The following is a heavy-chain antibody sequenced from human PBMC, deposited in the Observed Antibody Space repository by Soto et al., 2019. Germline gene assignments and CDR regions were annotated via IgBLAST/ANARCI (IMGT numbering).Heavy chain of an antibody. CDR2: ISSSSSTI. V-gene: IGHV3-48*02. J-gene: IGHJ4*02. CDR1: GFTFSSYS. D-gene: IGHD3-22*01. CDR3: ARGLYYYDSSGYWGY. Sequence: EVQLVESGGGLVQPGGSLRLSCAASGFTFSSYSMNWVRQAPGKGLEWVSYISSSSSTIYYADSVKGRFTISRDNAKNSLHLQMNSLRDEDTAVYYCARGLYYYDSSGYWGYWGQGTLVTVSS.